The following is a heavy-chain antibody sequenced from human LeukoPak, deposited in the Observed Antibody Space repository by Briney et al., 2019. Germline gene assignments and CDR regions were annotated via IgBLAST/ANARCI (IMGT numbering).Heavy chain of an antibody. CDR3: ARRHGSGSYPFDY. Sequence: HTGGSLRLSCAASGFTFSSYWMHWVRQAPGKGLVWVSRINSDGSSTTYADSVKGRFTISRDNAKNTLYLQMNSLRAEDTAVYYCARRHGSGSYPFDYWGQGTLVTVSS. J-gene: IGHJ4*02. V-gene: IGHV3-74*01. CDR2: INSDGSST. D-gene: IGHD3-10*01. CDR1: GFTFSSYW.